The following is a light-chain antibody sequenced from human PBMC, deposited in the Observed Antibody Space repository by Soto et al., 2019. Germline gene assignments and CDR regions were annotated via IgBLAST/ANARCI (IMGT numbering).Light chain of an antibody. CDR2: EVS. Sequence: SVLTQPASVSGSPGQSITISCTGTTNDVGGYIYVSWYQQYPDKAPKLLIYEVSNRPSGVSNRFSGSKSGTTASLTISGLQAEDEADYYCCSYTSANTLMFGGGTKLTVL. V-gene: IGLV2-14*01. J-gene: IGLJ3*02. CDR1: TNDVGGYIY. CDR3: CSYTSANTLM.